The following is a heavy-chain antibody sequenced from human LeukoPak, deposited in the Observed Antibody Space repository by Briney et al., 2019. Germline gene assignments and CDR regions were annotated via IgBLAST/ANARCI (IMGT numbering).Heavy chain of an antibody. CDR2: ISGNGGST. J-gene: IGHJ4*02. D-gene: IGHD3-10*01. CDR3: AKGSYFGSGPYYLDY. CDR1: GFTFSTYA. Sequence: GGSLRLSCAASGFTFSTYAMSWVRQAPGRGLEWVSAISGNGGSTYYADSVKGRFTISRDNSKNTLYLQMNSLRAEDTAVYYCAKGSYFGSGPYYLDYWGQGALVTVSS. V-gene: IGHV3-23*01.